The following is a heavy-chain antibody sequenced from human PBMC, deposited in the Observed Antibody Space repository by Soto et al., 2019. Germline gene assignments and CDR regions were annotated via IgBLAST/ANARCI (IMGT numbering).Heavy chain of an antibody. J-gene: IGHJ6*02. CDR2: VHYTGST. CDR1: GDSITNYY. V-gene: IGHV4-59*01. Sequence: SETLSLTCTVSGDSITNYYWTWIRQPPGKGLEWMGCVHYTGSTNYNPSLKSRVTISVDTSKNQFSLKLTSVTAADTAVYYCARDRIVVVPAAIPLHFYHGMDVWGQGTTVTVSS. D-gene: IGHD2-2*01. CDR3: ARDRIVVVPAAIPLHFYHGMDV.